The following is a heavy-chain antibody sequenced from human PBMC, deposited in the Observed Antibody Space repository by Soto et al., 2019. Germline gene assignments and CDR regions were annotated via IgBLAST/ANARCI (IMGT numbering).Heavy chain of an antibody. J-gene: IGHJ6*02. CDR3: AREGEMPYYYYGMDV. CDR1: GYTFTTYG. V-gene: IGHV1-18*01. D-gene: IGHD3-16*01. CDR2: ISGYDGHT. Sequence: ASVKVSCKASGYTFTTYGITWVRQAPGQGLEWMGWISGYDGHTKYAQKFQGRIIMTTDTSTSTVYMDLRSLRSDDTAVYYCAREGEMPYYYYGMDVWGQGTTVTVSS.